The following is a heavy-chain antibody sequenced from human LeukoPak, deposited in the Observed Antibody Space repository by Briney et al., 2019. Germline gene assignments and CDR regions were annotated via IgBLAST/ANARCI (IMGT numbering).Heavy chain of an antibody. Sequence: PGGSLRLSCAASGFTFSSYVMHWVRQAPGKGLEWVSSISSSSSYIYYADSVKGRFTISRDNAKNSLYLQMNSLRAEDTAVYYCARGAEIPIVLMVYAAYMDVWGKGTTVTVSS. D-gene: IGHD2-8*01. J-gene: IGHJ6*03. CDR3: ARGAEIPIVLMVYAAYMDV. CDR1: GFTFSSYV. V-gene: IGHV3-21*01. CDR2: ISSSSSYI.